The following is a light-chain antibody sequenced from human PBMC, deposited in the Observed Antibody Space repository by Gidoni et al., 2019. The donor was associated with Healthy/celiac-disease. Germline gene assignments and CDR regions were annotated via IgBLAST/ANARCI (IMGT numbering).Light chain of an antibody. V-gene: IGLV1-47*01. CDR3: AAWDDSLSGLYV. Sequence: PHSASGTPGQRVTISCSGSSSNIGSNYVYWYQQLPGTAPKLLIYRNNQRPSGVPDRFSGSKSGTSASLAISGLRSEDEADYYCAAWDDSLSGLYVFGTGTKVTVL. CDR2: RNN. CDR1: SSNIGSNY. J-gene: IGLJ1*01.